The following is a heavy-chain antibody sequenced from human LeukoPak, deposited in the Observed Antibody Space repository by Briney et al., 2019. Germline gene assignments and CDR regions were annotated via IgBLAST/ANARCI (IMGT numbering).Heavy chain of an antibody. CDR1: GGSISSGSYY. V-gene: IGHV4-61*02. J-gene: IGHJ4*02. D-gene: IGHD3-22*01. Sequence: SETLSLTCTVSGGSISSGSYYWSWIRQPAGKGLEWIGRIYTSGRTNYNPSLKSRVTISVDTSKNQFSLKLSSVTAADTAVYYCAREAKSYYYDSSGYYSEALYFDYWGQGTLVTVSS. CDR2: IYTSGRT. CDR3: AREAKSYYYDSSGYYSEALYFDY.